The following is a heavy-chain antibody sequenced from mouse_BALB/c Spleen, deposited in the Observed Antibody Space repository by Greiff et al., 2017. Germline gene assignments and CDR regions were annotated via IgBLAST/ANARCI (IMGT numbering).Heavy chain of an antibody. CDR1: GFTFSSYY. CDR3: ARPYDYDGRSWFAY. CDR2: INSNGGST. Sequence: EVMLVESGGGLVKLGGSLKLSCAASGFTFSSYYMSWVRQTPEKRLELVAAINSNGGSTYYPDTVKGRFTISRDNAKNTLYLQMSSLKSEDTALYYCARPYDYDGRSWFAYWGQGTLVTVSA. V-gene: IGHV5-6-2*01. J-gene: IGHJ3*01. D-gene: IGHD2-4*01.